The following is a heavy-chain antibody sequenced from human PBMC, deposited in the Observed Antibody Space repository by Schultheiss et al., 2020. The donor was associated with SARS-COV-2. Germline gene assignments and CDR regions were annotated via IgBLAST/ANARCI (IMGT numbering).Heavy chain of an antibody. CDR3: ARGYYERLPFSTAYFYYYMDA. V-gene: IGHV1-69*04. CDR1: AYTFSVNF. CDR2: IIPILGIA. J-gene: IGHJ6*03. Sequence: SVKVSCKASAYTFSVNFIHWVRQAPGQGLEWMGRIIPILGIANYAQKFQGRVTITADKSTSTVFMELSSLRSEDTAVYYCARGYYERLPFSTAYFYYYMDAWGKGTTVTVSS. D-gene: IGHD3-16*01.